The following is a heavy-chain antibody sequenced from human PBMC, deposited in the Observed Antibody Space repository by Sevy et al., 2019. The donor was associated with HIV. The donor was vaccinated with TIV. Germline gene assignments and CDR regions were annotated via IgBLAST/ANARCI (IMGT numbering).Heavy chain of an antibody. CDR1: GGTFSSYS. J-gene: IGHJ6*02. CDR2: ITRIFGTS. Sequence: ASVKVSCKASGGTFSSYSISWVRQAPGQGLEWMGGITRIFGTSNYAQKFQGRVTITAAESTSKAYMELSSLGSEDTAVDYCAFGGGYQLLANYYFAMDVWGQGTTVTVSS. D-gene: IGHD2-2*01. V-gene: IGHV1-69*13. CDR3: AFGGGYQLLANYYFAMDV.